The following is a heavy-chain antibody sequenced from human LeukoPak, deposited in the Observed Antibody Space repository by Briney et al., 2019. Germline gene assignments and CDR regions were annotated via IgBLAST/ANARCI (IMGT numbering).Heavy chain of an antibody. J-gene: IGHJ3*02. CDR1: GFTFSSYS. V-gene: IGHV3-21*01. D-gene: IGHD2-2*01. Sequence: PGGSLRLSCAASGFTFSSYSMNWVRQAPGKGLEWVSSISSSSSYIYYADSVKGRFTISRDNAKNSLYLQMNSLRAEDTAVYYCASPFHIVVVPAAIGEAFDIWGQGTMVTVSS. CDR3: ASPFHIVVVPAAIGEAFDI. CDR2: ISSSSSYI.